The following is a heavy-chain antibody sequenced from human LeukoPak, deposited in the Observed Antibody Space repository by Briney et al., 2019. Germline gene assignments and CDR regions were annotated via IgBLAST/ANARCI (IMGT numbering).Heavy chain of an antibody. J-gene: IGHJ4*02. CDR2: INTDGRTT. CDR1: GFTFSSYW. Sequence: GGSLRLSCAASGFTFSSYWMHWVRQAPGKGLVWVSRINTDGRTTTYADSVKGRFTISRDNAKNSLYLQMNSLRAEDTAVYYCARDGDSSSYGYWGQGTLVTVSS. CDR3: ARDGDSSSYGY. D-gene: IGHD6-6*01. V-gene: IGHV3-74*01.